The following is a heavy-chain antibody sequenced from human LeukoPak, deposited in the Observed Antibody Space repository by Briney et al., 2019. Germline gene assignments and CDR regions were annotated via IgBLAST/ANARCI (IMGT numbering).Heavy chain of an antibody. CDR1: GFTFTSTA. J-gene: IGHJ4*02. Sequence: SVKVSCKASGFTFTSTAMQWGRQARGPRLEWIGWIVVGSGNTNFAQKFLERVTITRDMSTSTAYMELRSLRSEDTAVYYCAADLSGSGSYLDYWGQGTLVTVSS. V-gene: IGHV1-58*02. D-gene: IGHD3-10*01. CDR3: AADLSGSGSYLDY. CDR2: IVVGSGNT.